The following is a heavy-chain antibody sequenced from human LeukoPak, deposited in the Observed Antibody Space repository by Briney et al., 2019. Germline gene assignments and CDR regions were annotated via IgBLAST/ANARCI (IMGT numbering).Heavy chain of an antibody. D-gene: IGHD6-19*01. CDR1: GFTFSSYA. J-gene: IGHJ4*02. V-gene: IGHV3-30*04. CDR3: ANTRRYSSGWYPPYYFDY. Sequence: QPGRSLRLSCAASGFTFSSYAMHWVRQAPGKGLEWVAVISYDGSNKYYADSVKGRFTISRDNSKNTLYLQMNSLRAEDTAVYYCANTRRYSSGWYPPYYFDYWGQGTLVTVSS. CDR2: ISYDGSNK.